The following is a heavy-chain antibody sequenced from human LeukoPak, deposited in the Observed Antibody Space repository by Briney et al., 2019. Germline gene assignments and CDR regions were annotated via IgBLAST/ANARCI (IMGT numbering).Heavy chain of an antibody. CDR2: IYSGGST. V-gene: IGHV3-53*01. J-gene: IGHJ3*02. CDR3: AAGSYCGGDCSYGAFDI. CDR1: GFTVSSNY. D-gene: IGHD2-21*02. Sequence: PGGSLRLSCAASGFTVSSNYMSWVRQAPGKGLEWVSVIYSGGSTYYADSVKGRFTISRDNSKNTLCLQMNSLRAEDTAVYYCAAGSYCGGDCSYGAFDIWGQGTMVTVSS.